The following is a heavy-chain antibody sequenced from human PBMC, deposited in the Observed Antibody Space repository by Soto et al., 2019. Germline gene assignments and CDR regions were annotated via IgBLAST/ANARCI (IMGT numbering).Heavy chain of an antibody. CDR2: ISGSGGST. J-gene: IGHJ4*02. CDR3: ALRKTGSYFDY. Sequence: GGSLTLSCAGSGFTFSTYAMSWVRQLPGKGLEWVSGISGSGGSTFYTDAVEGRFTISRDNSKNTLYLQMSSLRAEDTAVYYCALRKTGSYFDYWGQGTLVTVSS. V-gene: IGHV3-23*01. CDR1: GFTFSTYA. D-gene: IGHD3-9*01.